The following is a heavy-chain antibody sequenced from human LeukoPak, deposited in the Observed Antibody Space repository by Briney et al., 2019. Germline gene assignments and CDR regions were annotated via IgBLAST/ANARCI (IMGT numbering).Heavy chain of an antibody. CDR1: GYTFTGYY. CDR2: INPNSGDT. CDR3: ARALVPATHRLSS. D-gene: IGHD2-2*01. V-gene: IGHV1-2*02. Sequence: ASVKVSCKASGYTFTGYYMHWVRQAPGQGLEWMGWINPNSGDTKYAQKFQGRVTMTRDTSISTAHMDLSRLTSDDTAVYYCARALVPATHRLSSWGQGALVTVSS. J-gene: IGHJ5*02.